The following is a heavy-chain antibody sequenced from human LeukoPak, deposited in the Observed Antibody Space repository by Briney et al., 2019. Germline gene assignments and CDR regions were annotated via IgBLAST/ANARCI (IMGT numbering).Heavy chain of an antibody. V-gene: IGHV3-23*01. Sequence: PGGSLRPSCSVSGFTFSSYAMSWVRQAPGKGLEWVSSVSKSDGTTYYADSVKGRLTISRDNSKNTLHLQMNGLRAEDTAVYYCARGSYGMDVWGQGTTVTVSS. J-gene: IGHJ6*02. CDR2: VSKSDGTT. CDR3: ARGSYGMDV. CDR1: GFTFSSYA.